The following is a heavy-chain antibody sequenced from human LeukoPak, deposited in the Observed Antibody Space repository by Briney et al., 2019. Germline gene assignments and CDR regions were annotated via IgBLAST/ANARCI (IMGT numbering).Heavy chain of an antibody. Sequence: GGSLRLSCAASGFAVSSNYMSWVRQAPGKGLEWVSVIYAGGTTYYAGSVKGRFTISRDNSKNTLYLQMNSLRAEDTAVYYCARLSGWFDYWGQGTLVTVSS. J-gene: IGHJ4*02. V-gene: IGHV3-53*01. D-gene: IGHD6-25*01. CDR1: GFAVSSNY. CDR2: IYAGGTT. CDR3: ARLSGWFDY.